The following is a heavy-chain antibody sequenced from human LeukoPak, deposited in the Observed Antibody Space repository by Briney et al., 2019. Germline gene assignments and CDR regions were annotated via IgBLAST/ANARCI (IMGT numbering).Heavy chain of an antibody. CDR3: ARGDILTGYAY. D-gene: IGHD3-9*01. Sequence: GGSLTLSCAASGFTFSSYWMSWVRQAPGKGLEWVANIKQDGSEKYYVDSVKGRFTITRDNAKNSLYLQMNSLRVEDTAVDYCARGDILTGYAYWGQGTLVTVSS. CDR1: GFTFSSYW. CDR2: IKQDGSEK. V-gene: IGHV3-7*03. J-gene: IGHJ4*02.